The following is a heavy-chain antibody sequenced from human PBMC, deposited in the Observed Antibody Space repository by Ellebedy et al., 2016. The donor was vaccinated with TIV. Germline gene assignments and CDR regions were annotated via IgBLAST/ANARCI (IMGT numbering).Heavy chain of an antibody. J-gene: IGHJ2*01. CDR1: GCIFRDYW. CDR2: IKEDGGEK. Sequence: GGSLRLXXAASGCIFRDYWMHWVRQAPGKGLEWVANIKEDGGEKYYVDSVKGRFTISRDNTKNSLYLQMNSLRAEDTAVYFCAGRHFDLWGRGTLVTVSS. CDR3: AGRHFDL. V-gene: IGHV3-7*01.